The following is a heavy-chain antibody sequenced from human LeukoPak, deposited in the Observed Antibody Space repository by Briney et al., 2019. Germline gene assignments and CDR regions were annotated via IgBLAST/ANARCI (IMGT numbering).Heavy chain of an antibody. V-gene: IGHV3-23*01. CDR3: ARHVPSYYYYYMDV. J-gene: IGHJ6*03. CDR2: ISGSGGST. CDR1: GFTFSSYA. Sequence: PGGSLRLSCAASGFTFSSYAMSWVRQAPGKGLEWVSAISGSGGSTYYADSVKGRFTISRDNSKNTLYLQMNSLRAEDTALYYCARHVPSYYYYYMDVWGKGTTVTVSS.